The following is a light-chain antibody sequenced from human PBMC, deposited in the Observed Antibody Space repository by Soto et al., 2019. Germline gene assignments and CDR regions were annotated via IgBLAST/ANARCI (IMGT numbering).Light chain of an antibody. CDR1: QGIRNY. Sequence: DIQMTQSPSSLSASVGDRVTITCRASQGIRNYLAWYQQKPGKVPKLLIYAASTLQSGVPSRFSGSGSGTDFTPPTSSMQPEDVATTYCQKDNNAQVTFGPGTKVDIK. J-gene: IGKJ3*01. CDR2: AAS. CDR3: QKDNNAQVT. V-gene: IGKV1-27*01.